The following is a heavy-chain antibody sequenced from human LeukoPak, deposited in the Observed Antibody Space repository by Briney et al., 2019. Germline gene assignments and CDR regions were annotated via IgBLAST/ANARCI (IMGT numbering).Heavy chain of an antibody. J-gene: IGHJ5*02. D-gene: IGHD6-13*01. CDR3: ATSSSSSWLDP. V-gene: IGHV4-34*01. Sequence: SETLSLTCAVYGGSFSGCYWSWIRQPPGKGLEWIGEINHSGSTNYNPSLKSRVTISVDTSKNQFSLKLSSVTAADTAVYYCATSSSSSWLDPWGQGTLVTVSS. CDR1: GGSFSGCY. CDR2: INHSGST.